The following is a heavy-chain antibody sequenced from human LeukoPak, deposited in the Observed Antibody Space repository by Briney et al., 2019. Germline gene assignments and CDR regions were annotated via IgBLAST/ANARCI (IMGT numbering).Heavy chain of an antibody. CDR1: GFAFSSYA. CDR2: ISGSGGST. D-gene: IGHD3-10*01. Sequence: VGSLRLSCAASGFAFSSYAMSWVRQAPGKGLEWVSSISGSGGSTYYADSVKGRFTISRDNSKNTLYLQMNSLRAEDTAVYYCAKGGYYGLGSYLSPNWFEPWGQGTLVTVSS. CDR3: AKGGYYGLGSYLSPNWFEP. V-gene: IGHV3-23*01. J-gene: IGHJ5*02.